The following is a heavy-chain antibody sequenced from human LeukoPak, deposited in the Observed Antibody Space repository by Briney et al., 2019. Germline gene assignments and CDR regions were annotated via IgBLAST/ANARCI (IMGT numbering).Heavy chain of an antibody. J-gene: IGHJ4*02. Sequence: GGSLRLSCAASGFTFSSYGMHWVRQAPGKGLEWVAVIWYDGSNKYYADSVKGRFTISRDNSKNTLYLQMNSLRAEDTAVYYCARRGTSSSWAHFDYWGQGTLVTVSS. CDR3: ARRGTSSSWAHFDY. CDR2: IWYDGSNK. CDR1: GFTFSSYG. V-gene: IGHV3-33*01. D-gene: IGHD6-13*01.